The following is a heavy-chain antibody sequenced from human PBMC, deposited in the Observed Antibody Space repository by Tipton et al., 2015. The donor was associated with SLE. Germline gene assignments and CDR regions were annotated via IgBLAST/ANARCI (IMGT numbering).Heavy chain of an antibody. CDR1: GDSVSSNSAD. CDR2: TYYRSKWYN. CDR3: ARGGAVACRPLLVYI. V-gene: IGHV6-1*01. Sequence: GLVKPSQTLSLTCAISGDSVSSNSADWNWIRQSPSRGLEWLGRTYYRSKWYNDYAVSVKSRITINPDTSQNQFSLQLNSVTPEDTAVYYCARGGAVACRPLLVYIWGQGTMVTVSS. D-gene: IGHD6-19*01. J-gene: IGHJ3*02.